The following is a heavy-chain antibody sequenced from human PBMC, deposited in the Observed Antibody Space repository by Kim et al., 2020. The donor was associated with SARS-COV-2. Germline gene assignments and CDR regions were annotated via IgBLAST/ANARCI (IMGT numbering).Heavy chain of an antibody. CDR1: GFTFSSYW. CDR3: ARGGSSGWYEAEDFDY. D-gene: IGHD6-19*01. Sequence: GGSLRLSCAASGFTFSSYWMHWVRQAPGKGLVWVSRINSDGSSTSYADSVKGRFTISRDNAKNTLYLQMNSLRAEDTAVYYCARGGSSGWYEAEDFDYWGQGTLVTVSS. J-gene: IGHJ4*02. CDR2: INSDGSST. V-gene: IGHV3-74*01.